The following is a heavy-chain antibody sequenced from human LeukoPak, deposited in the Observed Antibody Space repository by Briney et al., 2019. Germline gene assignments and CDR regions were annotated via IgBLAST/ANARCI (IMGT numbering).Heavy chain of an antibody. Sequence: PGGSLRLSCAASGFTFSSYSMHWVRQAPGKGLEWVSSISSSSSYIYYADSVKGRFTISRDNAKNSLYLQMNSLRAEDTAVYYCARGSSSGYYYFDYWGQGTLVTVSS. J-gene: IGHJ4*02. D-gene: IGHD3-22*01. CDR3: ARGSSSGYYYFDY. V-gene: IGHV3-21*01. CDR1: GFTFSSYS. CDR2: ISSSSSYI.